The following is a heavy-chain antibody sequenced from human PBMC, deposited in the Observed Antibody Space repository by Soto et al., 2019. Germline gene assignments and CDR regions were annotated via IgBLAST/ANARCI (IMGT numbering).Heavy chain of an antibody. J-gene: IGHJ4*02. D-gene: IGHD3-16*01. CDR1: GDSISSVSSF. CDR3: ARDGGDGVDI. CDR2: IYYSGST. V-gene: IGHV4-31*03. Sequence: QVQLQESGPGLVKPSQTLVLTCSVSGDSISSVSSFWTWIRQHPGKGLEWIGYIYYSGSTYFIPSLKTRSTLSVDTSNNEFSPKPSSLTSADTAVYYCARDGGDGVDIWGQGTLVTVSS.